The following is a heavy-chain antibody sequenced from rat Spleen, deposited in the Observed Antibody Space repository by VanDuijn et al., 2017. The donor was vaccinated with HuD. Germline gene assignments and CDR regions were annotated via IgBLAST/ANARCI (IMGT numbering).Heavy chain of an antibody. CDR3: ARLGIVITTGVMDA. V-gene: IGHV5-7*01. D-gene: IGHD1-12*02. CDR2: ISYDGSNT. CDR1: GFTFSDYY. J-gene: IGHJ4*01. Sequence: EVQLVESDGGLVQPGRSLKLSCAASGFTFSDYYMAWVRQAPKKGLDWVATISYDGSNTHYRDSVKGRFTISRENAKSNLYLQMDSLRSENTATYYCARLGIVITTGVMDAWGQGASVTVSS.